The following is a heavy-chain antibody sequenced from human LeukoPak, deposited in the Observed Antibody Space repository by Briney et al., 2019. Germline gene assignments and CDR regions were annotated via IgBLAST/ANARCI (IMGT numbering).Heavy chain of an antibody. Sequence: PGGSLRLSCAASGFTVSSNYMSWVRQAPGEGLEWVSAISGSGGSTYYADSVKGRFTISRDNSKNTLYLQMNSLRAEDTAVYYCAKGVGATRDSYYYYMDVWGKGTTVTVSS. V-gene: IGHV3-23*01. CDR2: ISGSGGST. CDR3: AKGVGATRDSYYYYMDV. CDR1: GFTVSSNY. J-gene: IGHJ6*03. D-gene: IGHD1-26*01.